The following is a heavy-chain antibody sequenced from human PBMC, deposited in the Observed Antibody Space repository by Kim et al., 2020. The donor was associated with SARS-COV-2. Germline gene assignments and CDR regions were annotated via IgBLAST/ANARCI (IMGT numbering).Heavy chain of an antibody. J-gene: IGHJ4*02. Sequence: GGSLRLSCAASGFTFSSYGMHWVRQAPGKGLEWVAVISYDGSNKYYADSVKGRFTISRDNSKNTLYLQMNSLRAEDTAVYYCAKETVAAAGLPEDYWGQGTLVTVSS. CDR1: GFTFSSYG. D-gene: IGHD6-13*01. CDR2: ISYDGSNK. CDR3: AKETVAAAGLPEDY. V-gene: IGHV3-30*18.